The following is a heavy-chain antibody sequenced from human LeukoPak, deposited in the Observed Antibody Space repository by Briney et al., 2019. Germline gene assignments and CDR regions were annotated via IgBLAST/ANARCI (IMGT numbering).Heavy chain of an antibody. D-gene: IGHD1-26*01. V-gene: IGHV3-15*01. J-gene: IGHJ4*02. Sequence: PGGSLRLSCAASGVTFSNAWMSWVRQAPGQGLEWVGRIKTKTDGGTTDYAAPVKGRLIISRDDSKNTLYLQMNSLKTEDTAVYYWTTDRRSYYYFDYWGRGTVVTVSS. CDR1: GVTFSNAW. CDR2: IKTKTDGGTT. CDR3: TTDRRSYYYFDY.